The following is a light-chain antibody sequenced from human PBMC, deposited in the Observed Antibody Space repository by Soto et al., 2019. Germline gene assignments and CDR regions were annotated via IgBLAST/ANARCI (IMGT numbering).Light chain of an antibody. CDR1: SSDVGSYNL. V-gene: IGLV2-23*01. Sequence: QSALTQPASVSGSPGQSITISCTGTSSDVGSYNLVSWYQQHPGKAPKLMIYEGSKRPSGVSNRFSGSKSGNTASLTISGLQAEDEVDYHCCSYAGSNTYVVFGGGTKLTVL. J-gene: IGLJ2*01. CDR2: EGS. CDR3: CSYAGSNTYVV.